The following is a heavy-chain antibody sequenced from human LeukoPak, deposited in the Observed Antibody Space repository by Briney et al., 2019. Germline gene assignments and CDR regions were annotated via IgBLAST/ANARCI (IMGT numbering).Heavy chain of an antibody. D-gene: IGHD1-26*01. Sequence: SVRVSCKASGGTFSSYAISWVRQAPGQGLEWMGRIIPILGIANYAQKFQGRVTITADKSTSTAYMELSSLRSEDTAVYYCARDREEEVGATGYYFDYWGQGTLVTVSS. CDR3: ARDREEEVGATGYYFDY. CDR2: IIPILGIA. J-gene: IGHJ4*02. V-gene: IGHV1-69*04. CDR1: GGTFSSYA.